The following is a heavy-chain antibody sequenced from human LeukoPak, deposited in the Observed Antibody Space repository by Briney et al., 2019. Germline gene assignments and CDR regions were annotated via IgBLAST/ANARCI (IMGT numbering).Heavy chain of an antibody. CDR2: ISYDGSNK. V-gene: IGHV3-30*18. CDR3: AKDGAVRGVMPYYFDY. J-gene: IGHJ4*02. CDR1: GFTFSNHG. Sequence: GRSLRLSCAASGFTFSNHGMHWVRQAPGKGLEWVAVISYDGSNKYYTDSVKGRITISRDNSKNTLYLKMNSLRAEDTAVYYCAKDGAVRGVMPYYFDYWGQGTLVTVSS. D-gene: IGHD3-10*01.